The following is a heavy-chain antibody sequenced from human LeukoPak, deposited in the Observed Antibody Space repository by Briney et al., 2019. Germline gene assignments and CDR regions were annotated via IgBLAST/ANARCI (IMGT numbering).Heavy chain of an antibody. Sequence: SETLSLTCTVSGGSISSYYWSWIRQPPGKGLEWIGYIYYSGSTNYNPSFKSRVTISVDTSKNQFSLKLSSVTAADTAVYYCARRLSGMDVWGQGTTVTVSS. D-gene: IGHD3-22*01. V-gene: IGHV4-59*01. J-gene: IGHJ6*02. CDR1: GGSISSYY. CDR2: IYYSGST. CDR3: ARRLSGMDV.